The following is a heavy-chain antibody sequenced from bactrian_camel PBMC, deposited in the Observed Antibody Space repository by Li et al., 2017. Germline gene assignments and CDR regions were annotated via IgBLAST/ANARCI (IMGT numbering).Heavy chain of an antibody. V-gene: IGHV3S40*01. CDR3: AATGLLFGPRCDLQRDFGY. CDR1: TSIYGRRC. Sequence: VQLVESGGGSVQAGGSLRLSCAVSTSIYGRRCMGWFRQAPGMEREGVATIYTTVGSAYYADSAKDRFTISQDSAKKTMYLQMNSLKPEDTAMYYCAATGLLFGPRCDLQRDFGYWGQGTQVTVS. J-gene: IGHJ6*01. CDR2: IYTTVGSA. D-gene: IGHD7*01.